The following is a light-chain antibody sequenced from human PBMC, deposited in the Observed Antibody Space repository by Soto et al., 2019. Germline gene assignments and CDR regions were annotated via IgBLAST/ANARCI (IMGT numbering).Light chain of an antibody. CDR2: AAS. J-gene: IGKJ5*01. V-gene: IGKV1-39*01. CDR3: QQSYITPPIT. Sequence: DVQMTQSPSSLSALVGDRVTITCRASQSVSRYLNWYQHKPGKAPKLLINAASNLRSGVPSRFSGSGSGTDFTLTIDGLQPEDFAVYYCQQSYITPPITFGQGXRXXL. CDR1: QSVSRY.